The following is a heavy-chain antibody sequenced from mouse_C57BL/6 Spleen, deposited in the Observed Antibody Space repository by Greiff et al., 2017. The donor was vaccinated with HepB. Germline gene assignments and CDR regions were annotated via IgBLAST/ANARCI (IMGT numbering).Heavy chain of an antibody. J-gene: IGHJ1*03. Sequence: EVQGVESGGGLVQPGGSLKLSCAASGFTFSDYYMYWVRQTPEKRLEWVAYISNGGGSTYYPDTVKGRFTISRDNAKNTLYLQMSRLKSEDTAMYYCARDYGSSRYFDVWGTGTTVTVSS. CDR2: ISNGGGST. D-gene: IGHD1-1*01. CDR1: GFTFSDYY. V-gene: IGHV5-12*01. CDR3: ARDYGSSRYFDV.